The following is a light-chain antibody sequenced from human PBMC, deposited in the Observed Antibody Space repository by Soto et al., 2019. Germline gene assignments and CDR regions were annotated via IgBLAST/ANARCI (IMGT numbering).Light chain of an antibody. J-gene: IGKJ4*01. CDR1: QGISNY. CDR2: GAS. V-gene: IGKV1-27*01. Sequence: DIQMTQSPSSLSAYLGDRVTITCRASQGISNYLAWYQQKPGRLPKLLLFGASTLQSGVPARFSGSGSGTLFTLTISSLQSEDFAVYYCQHYNNWPLTFGGGTKVDIK. CDR3: QHYNNWPLT.